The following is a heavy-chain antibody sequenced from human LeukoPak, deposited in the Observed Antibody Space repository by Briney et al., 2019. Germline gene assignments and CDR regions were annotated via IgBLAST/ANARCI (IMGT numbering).Heavy chain of an antibody. CDR1: GGSFSSFY. V-gene: IGHV4-59*01. D-gene: IGHD3-10*01. CDR2: MYDSGNT. J-gene: IGHJ6*02. CDR3: ARDRGRGSYYYGLDV. Sequence: SETLSLTCTVSGGSFSSFYWTWIRQSPGKGLEWLGPMYDSGNTNYNPSLGGRVSISVDTSKKQFSLILKSVTTADTAVYYCARDRGRGSYYYGLDVWGQGTMVTVSS.